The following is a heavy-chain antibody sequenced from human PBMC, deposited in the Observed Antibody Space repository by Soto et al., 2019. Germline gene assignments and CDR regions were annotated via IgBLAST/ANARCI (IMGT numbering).Heavy chain of an antibody. CDR1: GFTFSSYG. J-gene: IGHJ6*02. CDR2: ISYDGSNK. V-gene: IGHV3-30*18. Sequence: GGSLRLSCAASGFTFSSYGMHWVRQAPGRGLEWVTVISYDGSNKYYADSVKGRFTISRDNSKNTLYLQMNSLRAEDTAVYYCAKDRDVAAAAGYEGGYYYHCMDVWGQGTTVTVSS. CDR3: AKDRDVAAAAGYEGGYYYHCMDV. D-gene: IGHD6-13*01.